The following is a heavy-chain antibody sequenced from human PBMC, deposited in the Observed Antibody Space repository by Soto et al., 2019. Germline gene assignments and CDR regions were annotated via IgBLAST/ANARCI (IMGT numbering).Heavy chain of an antibody. CDR3: ARESEDLTSNFDY. CDR2: ISSTTNYI. V-gene: IGHV3-21*06. J-gene: IGHJ4*02. CDR1: GFTFTRYS. Sequence: GGSLRLSCAASGFTFTRYSMSWVRRAPGKGLEWVSSISSTTNYIYYGDSMKGRFTISRDNAKNSLYLEMNSLRAEDTAVYYCARESEDLTSNFDYWGQGTLVTVSS.